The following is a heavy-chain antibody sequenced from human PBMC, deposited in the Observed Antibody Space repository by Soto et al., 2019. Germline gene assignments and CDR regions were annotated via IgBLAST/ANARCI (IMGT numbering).Heavy chain of an antibody. CDR3: AKTTGRTGWDQFDS. D-gene: IGHD3-10*01. CDR2: IHWNSGIT. V-gene: IGHV3-9*01. Sequence: EVQLVESGGGLIQPGGSLRLSCAASGFTFDDYAMHWVRQAPGKGLEWVSGIHWNSGITGYADSVRGRFTISRDNAKNSLYLQMSSLRAEDTALYHCAKTTGRTGWDQFDSWGQGTLVTVSS. J-gene: IGHJ4*02. CDR1: GFTFDDYA.